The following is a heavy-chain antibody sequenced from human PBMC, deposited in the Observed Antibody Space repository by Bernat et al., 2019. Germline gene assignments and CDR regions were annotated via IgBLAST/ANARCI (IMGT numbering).Heavy chain of an antibody. CDR1: GFTFSSYG. Sequence: QVQLVESGGGVVQPGRSLRLSCAASGFTFSSYGMHWVRQAPGKGLEWVAVIWSDGSNKYYADSVKGRFTISRDNSKQTLYLQMNSLRAEDMAVCYCARALIVATISAFDIWGQGTMVTVSS. D-gene: IGHD5-12*01. V-gene: IGHV3-33*01. CDR3: ARALIVATISAFDI. J-gene: IGHJ3*02. CDR2: IWSDGSNK.